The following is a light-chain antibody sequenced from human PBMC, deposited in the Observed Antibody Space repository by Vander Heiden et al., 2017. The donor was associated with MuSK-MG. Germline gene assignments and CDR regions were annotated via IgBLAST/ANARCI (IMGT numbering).Light chain of an antibody. Sequence: EIVMTQSPATLSVSPGERASLYCRASQSVSGNLAWYQQKPGQAPRLLIYGASTRATGIPARFSGSGSGTEFTLTISSLQSEDFAVYYCQQYDNWPISFGQGTRLEIK. J-gene: IGKJ5*01. CDR3: QQYDNWPIS. V-gene: IGKV3-15*01. CDR1: QSVSGN. CDR2: GAS.